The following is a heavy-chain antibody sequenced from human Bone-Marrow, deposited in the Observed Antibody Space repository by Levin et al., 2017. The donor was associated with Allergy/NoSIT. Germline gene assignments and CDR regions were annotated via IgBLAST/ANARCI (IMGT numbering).Heavy chain of an antibody. CDR1: GFTFRNYW. D-gene: IGHD5-12*01. CDR3: ATNSDYRFDF. V-gene: IGHV3-7*02. CDR2: IEKDGSDI. Sequence: AGGSLRLSCAASGFTFRNYWMSWVRQAPGKGLEWVANIEKDGSDIHYVDSVKGRFTISRDNGKNSVYLQMNSLRAEDTAVYYCATNSDYRFDFWGQGTLVTVSS. J-gene: IGHJ4*01.